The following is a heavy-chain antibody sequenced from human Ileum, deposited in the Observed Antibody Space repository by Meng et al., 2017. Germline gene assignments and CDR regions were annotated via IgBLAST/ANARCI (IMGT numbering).Heavy chain of an antibody. CDR2: INTDGSTT. D-gene: IGHD3-22*01. CDR1: GFTFSSHW. J-gene: IGHJ4*02. CDR3: VGMTVG. Sequence: GESLKISCAASGFTFSSHWMNWVRHAPGKGLVWVSRINTDGSTTTYADSVKGRFTISRDNAKNTVFLQMNSLRAEDTAVYYCVGMTVGWGQGTLVTVSS. V-gene: IGHV3-74*03.